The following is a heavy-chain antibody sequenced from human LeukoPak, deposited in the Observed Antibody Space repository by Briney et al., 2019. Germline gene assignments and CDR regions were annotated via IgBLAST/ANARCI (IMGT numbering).Heavy chain of an antibody. V-gene: IGHV3-7*01. CDR3: AREGPSVTPYY. CDR2: IKQDGSEK. D-gene: IGHD4-17*01. CDR1: GFTCSSYS. Sequence: GGSLRLSCAASGFTCSSYSMNWVRQAPGKGLEWVANIKQDGSEKYYVDSVKGRFTISRDNAKNSLYLQMNSLRAEDTAVYYCAREGPSVTPYYWGQGTLVTVSS. J-gene: IGHJ4*02.